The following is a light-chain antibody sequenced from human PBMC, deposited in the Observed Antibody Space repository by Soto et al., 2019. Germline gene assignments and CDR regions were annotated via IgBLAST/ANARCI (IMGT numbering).Light chain of an antibody. J-gene: IGKJ2*01. Sequence: IDTITCRASQSISSWLAWYQQKPGKAPKLLIYDASSLESGVPSRFSGSGSGTEFSLTGLRLQPADCATHSFQLYDTFPYPLGEGTKVDIK. CDR1: QSISSW. CDR2: DAS. V-gene: IGKV1-5*01. CDR3: QLYDTFPYP.